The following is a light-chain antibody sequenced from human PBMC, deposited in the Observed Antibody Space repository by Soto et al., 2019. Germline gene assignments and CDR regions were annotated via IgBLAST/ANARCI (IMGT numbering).Light chain of an antibody. CDR1: QTISSW. CDR2: KAS. Sequence: DIQMTQSPSPLSGSVGDSVPITCRASQTISSWLAWYQQKPGKDPKLLIYKASTLKSGVPSRFSGSGSGTEFNLTISSLQTDDFATYYCQHYNSYSEAFGQGTKVDIK. J-gene: IGKJ1*01. CDR3: QHYNSYSEA. V-gene: IGKV1-5*03.